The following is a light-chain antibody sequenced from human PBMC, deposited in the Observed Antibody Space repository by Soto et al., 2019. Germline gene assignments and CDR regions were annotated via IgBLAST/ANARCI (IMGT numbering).Light chain of an antibody. CDR1: QSVSSY. Sequence: EIVLTQSPATLSLSPGERATLSCRASQSVSSYLAWYQQKPGQTPRLLIYDASSRATGIPDRISGSGSGTDFTLTISRLEPEDFAVYYCQQYGSAPSTFGPGTKVDIK. J-gene: IGKJ3*01. CDR2: DAS. V-gene: IGKV3-20*01. CDR3: QQYGSAPST.